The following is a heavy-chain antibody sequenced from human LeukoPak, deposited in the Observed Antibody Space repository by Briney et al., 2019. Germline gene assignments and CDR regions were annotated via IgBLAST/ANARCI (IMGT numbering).Heavy chain of an antibody. J-gene: IGHJ4*02. D-gene: IGHD3-3*01. CDR2: ISYDGSNK. CDR3: AKRLEPSAYYDFWSGYYFDY. CDR1: GFTFSSYG. V-gene: IGHV3-30*18. Sequence: PGGSLRLSCAASGFTFSSYGMHWVRQAPGKGLEWVAVISYDGSNKYYADSVKGRFTISRDKSKNTLYLQMNSLRAEDTAVYYCAKRLEPSAYYDFWSGYYFDYWGQGTLVTVSS.